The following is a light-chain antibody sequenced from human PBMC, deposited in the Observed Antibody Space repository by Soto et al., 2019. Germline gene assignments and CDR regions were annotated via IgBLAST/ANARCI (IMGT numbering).Light chain of an antibody. V-gene: IGKV1-33*01. CDR1: QAIGTY. CDR2: DAS. J-gene: IGKJ4*01. CDR3: QQHAELPLT. Sequence: DIQMTQSPSSLSASVGDRVIITCQASQAIGTYLAWYQQKSGKAPKLLIYDASYLETGVPSRFSARGSGTEFTFTISSLQPEDFATYYCQQHAELPLTFGRGTKIDIK.